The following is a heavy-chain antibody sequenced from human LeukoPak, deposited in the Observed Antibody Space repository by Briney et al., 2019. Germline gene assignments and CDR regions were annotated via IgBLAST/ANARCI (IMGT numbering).Heavy chain of an antibody. V-gene: IGHV1-69*05. CDR3: ARVLILTGTTSVLDAFDI. J-gene: IGHJ3*02. D-gene: IGHD1-20*01. Sequence: ASVKASCKASGGTFSSYAISWVRQAPGQGLEWMGGIIPIFGTANYAQKFQGRVTITTDESTSTAYMELSSLRSEDTAVYYCARVLILTGTTSVLDAFDIWGQGTMVTVSS. CDR2: IIPIFGTA. CDR1: GGTFSSYA.